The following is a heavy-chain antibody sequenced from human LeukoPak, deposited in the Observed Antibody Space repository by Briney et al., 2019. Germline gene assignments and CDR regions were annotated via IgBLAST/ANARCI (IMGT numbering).Heavy chain of an antibody. CDR2: IGGSDGRT. CDR3: AKDSSSYDWGYMDV. J-gene: IGHJ6*03. D-gene: IGHD3-22*01. Sequence: PGGSLILSCAASGFTFSTYAMSWGRQAPGKGLEWVSLIGGSDGRTRYADSVKGRFTISRDNSKNTLYLEMNSLRAEDTAVYYCAKDSSSYDWGYMDVWGKGTTVTISS. V-gene: IGHV3-23*01. CDR1: GFTFSTYA.